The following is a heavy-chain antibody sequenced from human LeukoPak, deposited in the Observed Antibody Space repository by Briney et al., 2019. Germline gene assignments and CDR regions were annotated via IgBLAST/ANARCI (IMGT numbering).Heavy chain of an antibody. J-gene: IGHJ4*02. CDR2: IRSEVNNYAT. Sequence: PGGSLRLSCAASGFTFSGSAMHWVRQASGKGLEWVGRIRSEVNNYATAYAASVKGRFTISRDASKNTAYLQMNSLTTEDTAVYYCTRDYYDTSGYSIDYWGQGTLVTVSS. CDR3: TRDYYDTSGYSIDY. V-gene: IGHV3-73*01. CDR1: GFTFSGSA. D-gene: IGHD3-22*01.